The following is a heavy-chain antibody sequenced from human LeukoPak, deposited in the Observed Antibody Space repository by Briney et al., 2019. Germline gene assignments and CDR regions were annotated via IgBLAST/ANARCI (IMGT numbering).Heavy chain of an antibody. J-gene: IGHJ3*02. CDR2: ISAYNGNT. Sequence: ASVKVSCKASGGTFSSYAISWVRQAPGQGLEWMGWISAYNGNTNYAQKLQGRVTMTTDTSTSTAYMELRSLRSDDTAVYYCARDNVPYYGRSAYHIWGQGTMVTVSS. CDR1: GGTFSSYA. D-gene: IGHD3-22*01. CDR3: ARDNVPYYGRSAYHI. V-gene: IGHV1-18*01.